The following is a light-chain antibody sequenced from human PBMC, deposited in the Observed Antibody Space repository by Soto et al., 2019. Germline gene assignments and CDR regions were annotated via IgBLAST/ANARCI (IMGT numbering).Light chain of an antibody. CDR3: QQRSNWPAT. J-gene: IGKJ1*01. V-gene: IGKV3-11*01. CDR1: QSVSSY. Sequence: EIVLTQSPATLSLSPGERATLSCRASQSVSSYLAWYQQKPGQAPRLLIYDASNRATGIPARFSGSGSGTDFTLTISSLEPEYFAVYYCQQRSNWPATFGQGTKVEIK. CDR2: DAS.